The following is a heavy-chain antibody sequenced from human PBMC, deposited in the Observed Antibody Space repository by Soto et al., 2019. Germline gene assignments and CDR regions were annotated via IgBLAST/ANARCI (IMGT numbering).Heavy chain of an antibody. J-gene: IGHJ4*02. CDR1: GGSFSGYY. CDR2: INHSGST. V-gene: IGHV4-34*01. CDR3: ARTPAFWSGYYRLEYFDY. Sequence: PSETLSLTCAVYGGSFSGYYWSWIRQPPGKGLEWIGEINHSGSTNYNPSLKSRVTISVDTSKNQFSLKLSSVTAADTAVYYCARTPAFWSGYYRLEYFDYWGQGTLVTVSS. D-gene: IGHD3-3*01.